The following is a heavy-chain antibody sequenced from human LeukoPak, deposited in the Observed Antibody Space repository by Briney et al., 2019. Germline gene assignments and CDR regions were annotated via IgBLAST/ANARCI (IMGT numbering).Heavy chain of an antibody. CDR1: GYTFTGYY. Sequence: ASVKVSCKASGYTFTGYYMHWVRQAPGQGLEWMGWINPNSGGTNYAQKFQGRVTMTRDASISTAYMELSRLRSDDTAVYYCANEPTQANWLDPWGQGTLVTVSS. CDR2: INPNSGGT. CDR3: ANEPTQANWLDP. J-gene: IGHJ5*02. V-gene: IGHV1-2*02. D-gene: IGHD4-11*01.